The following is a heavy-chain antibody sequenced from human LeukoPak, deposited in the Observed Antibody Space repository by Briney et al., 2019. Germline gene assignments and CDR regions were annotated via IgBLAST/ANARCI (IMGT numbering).Heavy chain of an antibody. Sequence: SLRLSCAASGFTFDDYAMHWVRQAPGKGLEWVSGISWNSGSIGYADSVKGRFTISRDNAKNSLYLQMNSLRAEDTALYYCAKASRGSAVSGHYYYMDVWGKGTTVTISS. CDR1: GFTFDDYA. D-gene: IGHD3-10*01. J-gene: IGHJ6*03. V-gene: IGHV3-9*01. CDR2: ISWNSGSI. CDR3: AKASRGSAVSGHYYYMDV.